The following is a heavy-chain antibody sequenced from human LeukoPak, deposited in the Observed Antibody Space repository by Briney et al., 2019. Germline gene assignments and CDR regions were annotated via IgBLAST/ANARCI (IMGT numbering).Heavy chain of an antibody. D-gene: IGHD6-25*01. CDR3: ARQLPTAAADTRGYFDY. CDR1: GGSISFISSSTYY. CDR2: LYYGESS. J-gene: IGHJ4*02. Sequence: SETLSLTCTVSGGSISFISSSTYYWGWIRQAPGKGLEWIGSLYYGESSHYNPSLKSRATLSVDTSNNQFSLKLTSVTAADAAVYFCARQLPTAAADTRGYFDYWGQGTVVTVSS. V-gene: IGHV4-39*01.